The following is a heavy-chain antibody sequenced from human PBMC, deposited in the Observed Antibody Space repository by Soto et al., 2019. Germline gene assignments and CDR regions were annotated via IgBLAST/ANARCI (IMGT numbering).Heavy chain of an antibody. J-gene: IGHJ4*02. CDR3: ANWRLTYYYDSSGFGYFDY. CDR2: SSGSGGST. CDR1: GFTFSSCA. V-gene: IGHV3-23*01. Sequence: PGGSLRLSCAASGFTFSSCAMSWVRQAPGKGLEWVSASSGSGGSTYYADSVKGRFTISRDNSKNTLYLQMNSLRAEDTAVYYCANWRLTYYYDSSGFGYFDYWGQGTLVTVSS. D-gene: IGHD3-22*01.